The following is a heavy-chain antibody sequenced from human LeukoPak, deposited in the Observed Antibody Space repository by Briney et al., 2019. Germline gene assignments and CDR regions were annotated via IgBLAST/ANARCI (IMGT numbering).Heavy chain of an antibody. CDR2: INSDGSST. J-gene: IGHJ4*02. V-gene: IGHV3-74*01. CDR3: ARGQKKRYYDFWSGYSPPGHY. CDR1: GFTFSSYW. Sequence: GGSLRLSCAASGFTFSSYWMHWVRQAPGKGLVWVSRINSDGSSTTYADSVKGRFTISRDNAKNTLYLQMNSPRAEDTAVYYCARGQKKRYYDFWSGYSPPGHYWGQGTLVTVSS. D-gene: IGHD3-3*01.